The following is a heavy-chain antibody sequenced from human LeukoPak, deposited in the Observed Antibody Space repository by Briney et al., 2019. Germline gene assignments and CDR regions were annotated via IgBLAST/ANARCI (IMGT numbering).Heavy chain of an antibody. J-gene: IGHJ5*02. V-gene: IGHV4-34*01. D-gene: IGHD6-6*01. CDR2: INHSGST. CDR3: ARGYGSSSYNWFDP. CDR1: GGSFSGYH. Sequence: SETLSLTCAVYGGSFSGYHWSWICQPPGKGLEWIGGINHSGSTNYNPSLKSRVAISVDTSKNQFSLKLRSVTAADTAVYYCARGYGSSSYNWFDPWGQGTLVTVSS.